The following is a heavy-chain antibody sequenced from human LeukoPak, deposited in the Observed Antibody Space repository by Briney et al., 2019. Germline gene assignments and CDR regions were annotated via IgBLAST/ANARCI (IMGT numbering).Heavy chain of an antibody. J-gene: IGHJ4*02. CDR1: GFTFSSYA. CDR2: ISGSGGST. Sequence: GGSLRLSCAASGFTFSSYAMSWVRQAPGKGLEWVSAISGSGGSTYYADSVKGRFTISRDNSKNTLHLQMNSLRAEDTAVYYCAKDVAGNYDSSGYSHHFDYWGQGTLVTVSS. CDR3: AKDVAGNYDSSGYSHHFDY. V-gene: IGHV3-23*01. D-gene: IGHD3-22*01.